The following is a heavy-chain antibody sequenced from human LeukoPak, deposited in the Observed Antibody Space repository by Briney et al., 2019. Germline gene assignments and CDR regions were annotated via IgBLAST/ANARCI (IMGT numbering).Heavy chain of an antibody. D-gene: IGHD2-15*01. Sequence: PGGSPRLSCAASGFTFSSYAMSWVRQAPGKGLEWVSAISGSGGSTYYADSVKGRFTISRDKSKNTLYLQMNSLRAEDTAVYYCAKDCSGGSCYFDYWGQGTLVTVSS. CDR2: ISGSGGST. V-gene: IGHV3-23*01. J-gene: IGHJ4*02. CDR3: AKDCSGGSCYFDY. CDR1: GFTFSSYA.